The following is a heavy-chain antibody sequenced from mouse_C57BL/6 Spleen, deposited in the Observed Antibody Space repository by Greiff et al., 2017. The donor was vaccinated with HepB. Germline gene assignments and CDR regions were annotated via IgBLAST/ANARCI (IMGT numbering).Heavy chain of an antibody. CDR3: ARPSDYYAMDY. CDR2: ISSGSSTI. D-gene: IGHD6-1*01. V-gene: IGHV5-17*01. J-gene: IGHJ4*01. Sequence: EVKLVESGGGLVKPGGSLKLSCAASGFTFSDYEMHWVRQAPEKGLEWVAYISSGSSTIYYADTVKGRFTISRDNAKNTLFLQMTSLRSEDTAMYYCARPSDYYAMDYWGQGTSVTVSS. CDR1: GFTFSDYE.